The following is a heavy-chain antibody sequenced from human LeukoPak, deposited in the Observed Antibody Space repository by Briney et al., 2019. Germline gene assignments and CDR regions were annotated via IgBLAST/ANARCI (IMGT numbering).Heavy chain of an antibody. CDR2: IYYSGSST. CDR1: GGSINSDY. V-gene: IGHV4-59*08. J-gene: IGHJ6*02. D-gene: IGHD1-26*01. Sequence: SETLSLTCTVSGGSINSDYWSWVRQPPGKGLEWIGYIYYSGSSTNYNPSLKSRVTISVDRSKNQFSLKLSSATAADTAVYYCARQGHKLTLVDYYGMDVWGQGTTVTVSS. CDR3: ARQGHKLTLVDYYGMDV.